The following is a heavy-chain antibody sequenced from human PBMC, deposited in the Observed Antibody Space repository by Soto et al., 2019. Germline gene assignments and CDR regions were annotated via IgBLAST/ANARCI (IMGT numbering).Heavy chain of an antibody. CDR2: IIPIFGTA. D-gene: IGHD3-16*01. CDR3: ASWADDAFDI. Sequence: SVKVSCKASGGTFSSYAISWVRQAPGQGLEWMGGIIPIFGTANYAQKFQGRVTITADESTSTAYMELSSLRSEDTAAYYCASWADDAFDIWGQGTMVTVSS. V-gene: IGHV1-69*13. J-gene: IGHJ3*02. CDR1: GGTFSSYA.